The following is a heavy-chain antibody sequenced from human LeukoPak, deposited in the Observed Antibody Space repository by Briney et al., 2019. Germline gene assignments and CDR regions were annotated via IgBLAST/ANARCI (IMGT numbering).Heavy chain of an antibody. D-gene: IGHD5-12*01. CDR1: GFTFSNYY. CDR2: IGTAGDT. J-gene: IGHJ6*02. V-gene: IGHV3-13*01. CDR3: ARGGYSGYDIYGMDV. Sequence: GGSLRLSCAASGFTFSNYYMHWVRQATGKGLEWVSAIGTAGDTYYPGSVKGRFTISRENAKNSLYLQMNSLRAEDTAVYYCARGGYSGYDIYGMDVWGQGTTVTVSS.